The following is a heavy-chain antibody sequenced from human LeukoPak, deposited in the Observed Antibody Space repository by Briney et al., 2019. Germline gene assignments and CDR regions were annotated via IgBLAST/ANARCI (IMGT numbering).Heavy chain of an antibody. CDR1: GGSFSGYY. CDR2: IYYSGTT. Sequence: SETLSLTCAVYGGSFSGYYWNWIRQPPGEGLEWIGYIYYSGTTTYNPSLKSRVTISLDTSKNQFSLQLTSVTAADTAVYYCASAHCGGDCFFDSWGQGTLVTVSS. V-gene: IGHV4-59*01. J-gene: IGHJ4*02. CDR3: ASAHCGGDCFFDS. D-gene: IGHD2-21*02.